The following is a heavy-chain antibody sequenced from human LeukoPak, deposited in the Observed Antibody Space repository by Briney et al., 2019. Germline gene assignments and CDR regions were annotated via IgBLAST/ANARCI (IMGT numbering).Heavy chain of an antibody. D-gene: IGHD1-26*01. CDR3: ARGQWELLGAAFDI. Sequence: GSLRLSCAASGFTFSSYSMNWVRQPPGKGLEWIGEIYHSGSTNYNPSLKSRVTISLDKSKNQFSLRLSSVTAADTAVYYCARGQWELLGAAFDIWGQGTMVTVSS. V-gene: IGHV4-4*02. J-gene: IGHJ3*02. CDR2: IYHSGST. CDR1: GFTFSSYS.